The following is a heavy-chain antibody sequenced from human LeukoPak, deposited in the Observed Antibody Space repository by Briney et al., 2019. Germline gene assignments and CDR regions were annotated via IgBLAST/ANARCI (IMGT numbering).Heavy chain of an antibody. V-gene: IGHV3-30-3*01. CDR1: GFTFSSYA. D-gene: IGHD1-26*01. Sequence: GSLRLSCAASGFTFSSYAMHWVRQAPGKGLEWVAVISYDGSNKYYADSVKGRFTISRDNSKNTLYLQMNSLRAEDTAVYCCARGPRSYHYYYYGMDVWGQGTTVTVSS. J-gene: IGHJ6*02. CDR3: ARGPRSYHYYYYGMDV. CDR2: ISYDGSNK.